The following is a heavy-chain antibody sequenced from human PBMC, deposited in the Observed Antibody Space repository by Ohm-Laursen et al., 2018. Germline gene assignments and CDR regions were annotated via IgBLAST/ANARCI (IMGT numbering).Heavy chain of an antibody. V-gene: IGHV3-7*01. J-gene: IGHJ4*02. CDR2: IKQDGGEK. D-gene: IGHD5-18*01. CDR1: GFTFSNYW. CDR3: ARDLEEDALDTAMGGFDY. Sequence: SLRLSCAASGFTFSNYWMSWVRQTPGKGLEWVANIKQDGGEKNFADSVKGRFTISRDNAKNSLYLQMNSLRAEDTAVYYCARDLEEDALDTAMGGFDYWGQGTLVTVSS.